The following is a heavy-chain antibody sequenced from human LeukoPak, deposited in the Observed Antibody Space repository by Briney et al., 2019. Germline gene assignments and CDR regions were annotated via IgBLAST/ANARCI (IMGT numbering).Heavy chain of an antibody. CDR2: IYSSGRT. CDR1: GGSINSSDYY. V-gene: IGHV4-39*07. CDR3: TRGAGWLIDY. J-gene: IGHJ4*02. D-gene: IGHD3-16*01. Sequence: PSETLSLTCTVSGGSINSSDYYWGWIRQPPGKGLEWIGRIYSSGRTNYNPSLKSRVTISADTSKNQFSLKLNSLTTADTAVYYCTRGAGWLIDYWGQGILVTVSS.